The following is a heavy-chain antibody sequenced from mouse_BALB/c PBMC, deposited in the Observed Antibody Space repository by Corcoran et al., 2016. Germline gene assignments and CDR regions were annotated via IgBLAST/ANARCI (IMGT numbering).Heavy chain of an antibody. V-gene: IGHV1-18*01. D-gene: IGHD1-1*01. J-gene: IGHJ3*01. CDR3: ARGFYYYGSSYGFAY. CDR2: INPNNGGT. Sequence: EVQLQQSGPELVKPGASGKISCKTSGYTFTEYTMHWVKQSPGKSLEWIGGINPNNGGTSYNQKFKGKATLTVDKSSSTAYMELRSLTSEDSAVYYCARGFYYYGSSYGFAYWGQGTLVTVSA. CDR1: GYTFTEYT.